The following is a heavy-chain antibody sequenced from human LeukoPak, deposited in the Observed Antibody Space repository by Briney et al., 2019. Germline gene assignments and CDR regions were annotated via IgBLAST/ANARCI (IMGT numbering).Heavy chain of an antibody. CDR3: ARDLRYSSGWSASGMDV. J-gene: IGHJ6*03. Sequence: ASVKVSCKASGYTFTSYHMHWVRQAPGQGLEWMGIINPSGGSTSYAQKFQGRVTMTRDTSTSTAYMDLRSLRSDDTAVYYCARDLRYSSGWSASGMDVWGKGTTVTISS. V-gene: IGHV1-46*01. CDR1: GYTFTSYH. D-gene: IGHD6-19*01. CDR2: INPSGGST.